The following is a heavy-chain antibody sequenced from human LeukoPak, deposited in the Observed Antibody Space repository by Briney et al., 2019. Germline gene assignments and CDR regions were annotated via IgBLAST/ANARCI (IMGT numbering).Heavy chain of an antibody. CDR3: AREGAAVGYGLFDY. CDR2: TYYRSKWYN. V-gene: IGHV6-1*01. Sequence: SQTLSLTCAISGDSVSSNSAAWNWIRQSPSGGLEWLGRTYYRSKWYNDFAVSVKSRITINPDTSKNQFSLQLNSVTPEDTAVYYCAREGAAVGYGLFDYWGQGTLVTVSS. D-gene: IGHD6-13*01. CDR1: GDSVSSNSAA. J-gene: IGHJ4*02.